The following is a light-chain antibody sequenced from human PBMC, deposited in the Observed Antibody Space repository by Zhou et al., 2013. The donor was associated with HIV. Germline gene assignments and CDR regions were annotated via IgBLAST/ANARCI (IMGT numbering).Light chain of an antibody. Sequence: DVVMTQSPLSLPVTLGQSASISCRSSQSLVHTDGNTYLNWFHQRPGQSPRRLISRVSNRFSGVPDRFSGSGAGTDFTLKISRVEAEDVGVYYCTQATQFPHTFGQGTKLEIK. J-gene: IGKJ2*01. V-gene: IGKV2-30*02. CDR1: QSLVHTDGNTY. CDR3: TQATQFPHT. CDR2: RVS.